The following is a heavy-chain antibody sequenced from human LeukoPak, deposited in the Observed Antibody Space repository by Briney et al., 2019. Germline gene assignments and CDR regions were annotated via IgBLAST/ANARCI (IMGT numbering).Heavy chain of an antibody. CDR3: ARDGSGFYLYYYMDV. D-gene: IGHD6-25*01. CDR2: ISTVSTYT. V-gene: IGHV3-21*01. CDR1: GLTFTDYS. J-gene: IGHJ6*03. Sequence: GGSLRLSCAASGLTFTDYSMTWVRQAPGKGLEWVSSISTVSTYTFYSDSAKGRFTITRDNAKNTLYLQMSSLSAEDTGVYYCARDGSGFYLYYYMDVWGRGTTVTVSS.